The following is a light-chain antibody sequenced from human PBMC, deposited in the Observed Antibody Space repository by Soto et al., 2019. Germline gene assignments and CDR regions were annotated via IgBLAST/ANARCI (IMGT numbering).Light chain of an antibody. J-gene: IGKJ1*01. CDR3: GQGTHWPWT. Sequence: DVVMTQSPLSLSVTLGQPASISCRSSQGLVYSDGNTFLNWFHQRPGQSPRRLIYQVSNRDSGVPARCSGSGSGTDYTLTISGVEAEYVGIYYCGQGTHWPWTFRQGTKVEIK. CDR2: QVS. CDR1: QGLVYSDGNTF. V-gene: IGKV2-30*01.